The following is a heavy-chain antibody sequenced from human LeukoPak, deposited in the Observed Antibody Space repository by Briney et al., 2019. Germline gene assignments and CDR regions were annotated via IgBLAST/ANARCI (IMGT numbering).Heavy chain of an antibody. D-gene: IGHD6-6*01. CDR1: GYSISSGYY. J-gene: IGHJ4*02. V-gene: IGHV4-38-2*02. CDR3: ARDRSAARDGVDY. Sequence: SETLSLTCTVSGYSISSGYYWGWIRQPPGKGLEWIGSIYHSGSTFYNPSLKSRVIISRSTSKNQFSLNLNSVTAADTAVYYCARDRSAARDGVDYWGQGTLVTVS. CDR2: IYHSGST.